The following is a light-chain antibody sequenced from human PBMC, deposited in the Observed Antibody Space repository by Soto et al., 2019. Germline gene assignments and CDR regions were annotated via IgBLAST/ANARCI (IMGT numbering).Light chain of an antibody. V-gene: IGKV3-11*01. CDR3: QQHINSPLT. J-gene: IGKJ4*01. Sequence: EILFTQSPATLSLSPGERATLSCRASQTVSSSLAWYQQTTGQAPRLLIYEASNRDTGIPARFSGSGSGADFTLTISRLEPEDFALYYCQQHINSPLTFGGGTKVDIK. CDR1: QTVSSS. CDR2: EAS.